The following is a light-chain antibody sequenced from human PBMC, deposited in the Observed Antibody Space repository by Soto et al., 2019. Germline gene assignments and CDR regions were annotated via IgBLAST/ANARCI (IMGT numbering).Light chain of an antibody. CDR1: SGDVGGYNF. CDR2: DVS. J-gene: IGLJ2*01. V-gene: IGLV2-11*01. CDR3: CSYGGSYNWV. Sequence: QSVLTQPRSVSGSPGQSVTISCTGTSGDVGGYNFVSGYQQHPGKAPTLVIFDVSHRPSGVPDRFSGSKSGNTASLTISGLQAEDEPDYYSCSYGGSYNWVFGGGTKLTVL.